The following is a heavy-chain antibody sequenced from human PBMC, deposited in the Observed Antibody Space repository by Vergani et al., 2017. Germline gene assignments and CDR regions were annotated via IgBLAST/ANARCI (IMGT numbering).Heavy chain of an antibody. CDR3: AKDKTYYYDSSGYWPDY. Sequence: EVQLVESGGGLVQPGGSLRLSCAASGFTVSSNYMSWVRQAPGKGLEWVSVIYSGGSTYYADSVKGRFTISRDNSKNTLYLQMNSLRAEDTAVYYCAKDKTYYYDSSGYWPDYWGQGTLVTVSS. CDR1: GFTVSSNY. D-gene: IGHD3-22*01. V-gene: IGHV3-66*01. J-gene: IGHJ4*02. CDR2: IYSGGST.